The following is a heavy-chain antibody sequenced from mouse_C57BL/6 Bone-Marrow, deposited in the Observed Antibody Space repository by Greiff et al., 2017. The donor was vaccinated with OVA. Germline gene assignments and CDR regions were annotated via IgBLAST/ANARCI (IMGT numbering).Heavy chain of an antibody. CDR3: ARDYYGSSGWYFDV. CDR2: IWSGGST. CDR1: GFSLTSYG. V-gene: IGHV2-2*01. D-gene: IGHD1-1*01. J-gene: IGHJ1*03. Sequence: VQLQESGPGLVQPSQRLSITCTVSGFSLTSYGVHWVRQSPGKGLEWLGVIWSGGSTDYNAAFISRLSISKDNSKSQVFFKMNSLQADDTAIYYCARDYYGSSGWYFDVWGTGTTVTVSS.